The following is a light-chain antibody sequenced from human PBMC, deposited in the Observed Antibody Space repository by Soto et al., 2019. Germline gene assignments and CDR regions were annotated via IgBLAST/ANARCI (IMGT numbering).Light chain of an antibody. CDR2: DVN. V-gene: IGLV2-14*01. CDR1: SSDVGRYDC. CDR3: SSYTTSSTLV. J-gene: IGLJ2*01. Sequence: QSVLTQPASVSGSPGQSITISCTGTSSDVGRYDCVSWYQQHPGKAPKVMIYDVNNRPSGVSNRFSGSKSGNTASLTISGLQAEDEADYYCSSYTTSSTLVFGGGTKLTVL.